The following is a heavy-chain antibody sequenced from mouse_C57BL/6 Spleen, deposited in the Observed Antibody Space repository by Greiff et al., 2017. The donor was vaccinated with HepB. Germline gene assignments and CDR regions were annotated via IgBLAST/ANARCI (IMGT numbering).Heavy chain of an antibody. J-gene: IGHJ4*01. CDR1: GYAFSSSW. CDR2: IYPGDGDT. Sequence: VQLQESGPELVKPGASVKISCKASGYAFSSSWMNWVKQRPGKGLEWIGRIYPGDGDTNYNGKFKGKATLTADKSSSTAYMQLSSLTSEDSAVYFCARGIVVDGAMDYWGQGTSVTVSS. V-gene: IGHV1-82*01. CDR3: ARGIVVDGAMDY. D-gene: IGHD1-1*01.